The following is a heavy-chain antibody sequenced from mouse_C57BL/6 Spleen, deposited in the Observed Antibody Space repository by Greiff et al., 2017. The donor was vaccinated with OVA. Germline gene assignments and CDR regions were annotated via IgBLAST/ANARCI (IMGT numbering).Heavy chain of an antibody. CDR1: GYTFTDYE. V-gene: IGHV1-15*01. CDR2: IDPETGGT. CDR3: TRRRYYYGNYDHYAMDY. J-gene: IGHJ4*01. Sequence: QVQLKESGAELVRPGASVTLSCKASGYTFTDYEMHWVKQTPVHGLEWIGAIDPETGGTAYNQKFKGKAILTADKSSSTAYMELRSLTSEDSAVYYCTRRRYYYGNYDHYAMDYWGQGTSVTVSS. D-gene: IGHD2-1*01.